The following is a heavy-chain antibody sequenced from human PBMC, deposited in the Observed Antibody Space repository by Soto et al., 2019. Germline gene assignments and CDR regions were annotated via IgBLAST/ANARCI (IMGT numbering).Heavy chain of an antibody. CDR1: GGSISSYY. D-gene: IGHD3-22*01. CDR3: ARVSFDYYYDSSGYYLQT. J-gene: IGHJ4*02. Sequence: SETLSLTCTFSGGSISSYYWSWIRQPPGKGLERIGYIYYSGSINYNPSLKSRVTISVDTSKKQFSLKLSSVTAADTAVYYCARVSFDYYYDSSGYYLQTWGQGALVTVSS. V-gene: IGHV4-59*01. CDR2: IYYSGSI.